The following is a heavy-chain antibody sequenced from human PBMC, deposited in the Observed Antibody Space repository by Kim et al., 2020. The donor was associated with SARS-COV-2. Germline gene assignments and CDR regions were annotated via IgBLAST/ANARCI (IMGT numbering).Heavy chain of an antibody. Sequence: SETLSLTCTVSGGSISSGGYYWSWIRQHPGKGLEWIGYIYYSGSTYYNPSLKSRVTISVDTSKNQFSLKLSSVTAADTAVYYCARERGYCSSTSCATPVIAVAGDAFDIWGQGTMVTVSS. D-gene: IGHD2-2*01. CDR2: IYYSGST. CDR3: ARERGYCSSTSCATPVIAVAGDAFDI. J-gene: IGHJ3*02. CDR1: GGSISSGGYY. V-gene: IGHV4-31*03.